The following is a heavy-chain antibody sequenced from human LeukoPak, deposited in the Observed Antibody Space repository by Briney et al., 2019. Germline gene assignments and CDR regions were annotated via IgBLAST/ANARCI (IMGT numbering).Heavy chain of an antibody. D-gene: IGHD6-19*01. CDR2: INPNSGGT. J-gene: IGHJ4*02. CDR3: AREIVAGTNFDY. CDR1: GYTFTGYY. Sequence: ASVKVSCKASGYTFTGYYMHWVRQAPGQGLEWMGRINPNSGGTNYAQKFQGRVTMTRDTSISTAYKELSRLRSDDTAVYYCAREIVAGTNFDYWGQGTLVTVSS. V-gene: IGHV1-2*06.